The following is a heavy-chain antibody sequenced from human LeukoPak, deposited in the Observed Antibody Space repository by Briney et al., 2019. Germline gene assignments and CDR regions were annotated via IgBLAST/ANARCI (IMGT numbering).Heavy chain of an antibody. CDR3: ARDNWFGELSYYYYGMDV. CDR1: GYTFPRYG. V-gene: IGHV1-18*01. D-gene: IGHD3-10*01. J-gene: IGHJ6*02. CDR2: ISPYNGNT. Sequence: SVKVSCKASGYTFPRYGISWVRQAPGQGLDGMGWISPYNGNTHYAQKLQGRVTMTTDTSTSTAYMELRSLRSDDTAVYYCARDNWFGELSYYYYGMDVWGQGTTVTVSS.